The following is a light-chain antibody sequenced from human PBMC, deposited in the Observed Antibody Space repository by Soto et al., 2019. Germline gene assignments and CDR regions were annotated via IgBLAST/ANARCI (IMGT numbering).Light chain of an antibody. CDR3: SSYTSSSTLEV. J-gene: IGLJ3*02. Sequence: QSALTQPASVSESPGQSITISCTGTSSDVGGYNYVSWYQQHPGKAPKLMIYEVSNRPSGVSNRFSGSKSGNTASLTISGLQAEDEADYYCSSYTSSSTLEVFGGGTQLTVL. CDR2: EVS. CDR1: SSDVGGYNY. V-gene: IGLV2-14*01.